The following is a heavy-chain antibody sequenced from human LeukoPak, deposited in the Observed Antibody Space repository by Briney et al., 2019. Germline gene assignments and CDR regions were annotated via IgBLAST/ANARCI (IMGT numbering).Heavy chain of an antibody. CDR2: INEDGSVK. D-gene: IGHD2-21*02. CDR3: AKVPRDSDCY. J-gene: IGHJ4*02. Sequence: GGSLRLSCAVSGVTFSAYWMAWVRQSPGKGLEWVAEINEDGSVKYYVDSMKGRFTISRDNAKNSLYLQMNSLGAEDTAVYYCAKVPRDSDCYWGQGTLVTVSS. CDR1: GVTFSAYW. V-gene: IGHV3-7*01.